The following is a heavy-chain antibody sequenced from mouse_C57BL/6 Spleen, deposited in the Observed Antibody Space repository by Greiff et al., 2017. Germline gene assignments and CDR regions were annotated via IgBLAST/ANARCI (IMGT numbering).Heavy chain of an antibody. V-gene: IGHV1-80*01. CDR1: GYAFSSYW. J-gene: IGHJ4*01. CDR3: ARYPRTRTGGGALDY. Sequence: QVQLQQSGAELVKPGASVKISCKASGYAFSSYWMNWVKQRPGKGLEWIGQIYPGDGDTNYNEKFKGKATLTADKSSSTAYMQLSSLSPEDSAVYCGARYPRTRTGGGALDYWGQGTSVTVSS. CDR2: IYPGDGDT.